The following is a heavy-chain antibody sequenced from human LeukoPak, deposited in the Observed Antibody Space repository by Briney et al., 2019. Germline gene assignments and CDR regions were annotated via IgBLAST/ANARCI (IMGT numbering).Heavy chain of an antibody. CDR2: IYSGGST. D-gene: IGHD3-10*01. V-gene: IGHV3-53*01. CDR1: GFTFSSYE. J-gene: IGHJ4*02. Sequence: GGSLRLSCAASGFTFSSYEMNWVRQAPGKGLEWVSVIYSGGSTYYADSVKGRFTISRDNSKSTLYIQMNSLRAEDTAVYYCARAKPKNMVRGLIMRRESRYYFDYWGQGTLVTVSS. CDR3: ARAKPKNMVRGLIMRRESRYYFDY.